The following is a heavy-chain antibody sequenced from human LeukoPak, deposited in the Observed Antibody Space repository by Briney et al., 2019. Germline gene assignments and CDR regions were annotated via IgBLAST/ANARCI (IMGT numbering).Heavy chain of an antibody. D-gene: IGHD5-24*01. CDR1: GFTFSSYA. CDR2: ITSSSSYI. J-gene: IGHJ4*02. Sequence: PGGSLRLSCAASGFTFSSYAMSWVRQAPGKGLEWVSSITSSSSYIYYADSVKGRFTISRDNAKNSLYLQMNSLRAEDTAVYYCARDGWLDYWGQGTLVTVPS. V-gene: IGHV3-21*01. CDR3: ARDGWLDY.